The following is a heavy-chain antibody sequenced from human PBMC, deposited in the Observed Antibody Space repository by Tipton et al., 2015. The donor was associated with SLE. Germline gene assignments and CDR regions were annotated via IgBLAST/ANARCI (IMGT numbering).Heavy chain of an antibody. CDR1: GGSISSGSYY. V-gene: IGHV4-61*09. CDR3: ARGLAFDY. CDR2: IYTSGST. Sequence: TLSLTCTVSGGSISSGSYYWSWIRQPAGKGLEWIGHIYTSGSTNYNPSLKSRVTISVDTSKNQFSLKLSSVTAADTALYYCARGLAFDYWGQGTLVTVSS. D-gene: IGHD6-19*01. J-gene: IGHJ4*02.